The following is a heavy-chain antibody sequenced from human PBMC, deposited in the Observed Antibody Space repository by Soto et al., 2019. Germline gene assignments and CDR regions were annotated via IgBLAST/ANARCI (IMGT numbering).Heavy chain of an antibody. D-gene: IGHD2-15*01. Sequence: ASVKVSCKASGYTFTSYYMHWVRQAPGQGLEWMGIINPSGGSTSYAQKFQGRVTMTRDTSTSTVYMELSSLRSEDTAVYYCARDRVGVVVADYYYYGMDVWGQGTTVTVSS. CDR1: GYTFTSYY. CDR3: ARDRVGVVVADYYYYGMDV. V-gene: IGHV1-46*01. J-gene: IGHJ6*02. CDR2: INPSGGST.